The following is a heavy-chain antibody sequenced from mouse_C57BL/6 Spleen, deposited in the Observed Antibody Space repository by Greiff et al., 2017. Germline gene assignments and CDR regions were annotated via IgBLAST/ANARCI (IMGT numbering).Heavy chain of an antibody. V-gene: IGHV1-53*01. D-gene: IGHD1-1*01. Sequence: QVQLQQSGTELVKPGASVKLSCKASGYTFTSYWMHWVKQRPGQGLEWIGNINPSNGDTNYNEKFKDKATLTVDKSSSTAYMQLSSLTSEDSAVYYCARGDYGGSCYALAYWGQGTLVTVSA. CDR3: ARGDYGGSCYALAY. CDR1: GYTFTSYW. J-gene: IGHJ3*01. CDR2: INPSNGDT.